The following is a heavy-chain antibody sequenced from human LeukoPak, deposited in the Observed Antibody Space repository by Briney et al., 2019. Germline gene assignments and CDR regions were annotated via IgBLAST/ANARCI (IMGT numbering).Heavy chain of an antibody. J-gene: IGHJ5*01. Sequence: ASVKVSCKASGYTFTSYDINWVRQATGQGLEWMGWMNPNSGNTGYAQKFQGRVTMTRNTSISTAYKELSSLRSEDTAVYYCARDRAGTQTWVEFDSWGQGTLVTVSS. CDR3: ARDRAGTQTWVEFDS. D-gene: IGHD3-10*01. CDR1: GYTFTSYD. CDR2: MNPNSGNT. V-gene: IGHV1-8*01.